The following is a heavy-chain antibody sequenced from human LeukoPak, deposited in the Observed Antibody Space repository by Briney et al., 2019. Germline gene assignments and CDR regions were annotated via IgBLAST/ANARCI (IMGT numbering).Heavy chain of an antibody. CDR1: GYIFSSFS. Sequence: GGSLRLSCAASGYIFSSFSMNWVRQAPGKGLEWVSTISSSTYIYYADSVKGRLTISRDNANNSLYLQMSSLRAEDTAVYYCATGQVAGTDYWGQGTLVTVSS. CDR2: ISSSTYI. CDR3: ATGQVAGTDY. D-gene: IGHD6-19*01. V-gene: IGHV3-21*01. J-gene: IGHJ4*02.